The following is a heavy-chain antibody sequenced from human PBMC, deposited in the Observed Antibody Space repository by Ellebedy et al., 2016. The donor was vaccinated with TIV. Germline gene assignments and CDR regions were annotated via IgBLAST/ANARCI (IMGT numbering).Heavy chain of an antibody. CDR2: ISSSSSTM. CDR1: GFTLSSYS. Sequence: PGGSLRLSCAASGFTLSSYSLNWVRQAPGKGLEWVSYISSSSSTMYYADSVKGRFTISRDNAKSSLFLQMNSLRDEDTAVCYCARVGVLERRGAFDIWGQGTMVTVSS. J-gene: IGHJ3*02. V-gene: IGHV3-48*02. D-gene: IGHD1-1*01. CDR3: ARVGVLERRGAFDI.